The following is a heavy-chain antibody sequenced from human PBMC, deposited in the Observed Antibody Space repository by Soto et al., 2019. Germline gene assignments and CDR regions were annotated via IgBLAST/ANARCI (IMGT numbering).Heavy chain of an antibody. J-gene: IGHJ6*02. CDR3: ARGGYYDSSGARNYYFYGMNV. V-gene: IGHV1-18*01. Sequence: ASVKVSCKASGYTFTSYGINWVRQAPGQGLEWLGWISPYDGYTHYAQILQGRVSMTTDTSTKTAYMELRSLRSDDTAMYYCARGGYYDSSGARNYYFYGMNVWGQGTKVTVSS. D-gene: IGHD3-22*01. CDR2: ISPYDGYT. CDR1: GYTFTSYG.